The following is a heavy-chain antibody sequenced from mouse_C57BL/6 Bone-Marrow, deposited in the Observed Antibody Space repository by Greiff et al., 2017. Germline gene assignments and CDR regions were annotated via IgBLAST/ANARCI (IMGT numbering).Heavy chain of an antibody. D-gene: IGHD2-4*01. CDR2: MHPNGGSP. J-gene: IGHJ4*01. Sequence: QVQLQQPGAELVKPGASVKLSCKASGYTFTNYWMPWVKQRPGQGLEWIGMMHPNGGSPDYNEKFKSEATLSVDKSSRAAYMELSSLSSEDSAFYYCARSYDYDDYTMDYWGQGTSVTVSS. V-gene: IGHV1-64*01. CDR1: GYTFTNYW. CDR3: ARSYDYDDYTMDY.